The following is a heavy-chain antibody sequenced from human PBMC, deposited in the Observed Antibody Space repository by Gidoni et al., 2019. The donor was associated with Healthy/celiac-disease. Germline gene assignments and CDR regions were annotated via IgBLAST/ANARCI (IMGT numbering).Heavy chain of an antibody. CDR1: GGTFSSYA. J-gene: IGHJ2*01. V-gene: IGHV1-69*01. CDR3: ARSYGDRHWYFDL. Sequence: QVQLVQSGAEVKKPGSSVKVSCKASGGTFSSYAISWVRQAPGQGLEGMGGIIPIFGTAPYAQTFQGRVTITADDSTSTAYMDLSSLSSADTAVYYCARSYGDRHWYFDLWGRGTLVTVSS. D-gene: IGHD4-17*01. CDR2: IIPIFGTA.